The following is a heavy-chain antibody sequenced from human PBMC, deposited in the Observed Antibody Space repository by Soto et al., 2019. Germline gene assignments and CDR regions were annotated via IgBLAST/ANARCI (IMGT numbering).Heavy chain of an antibody. J-gene: IGHJ6*02. CDR3: AGGAPYSSGWYRSDYYYGMDV. Sequence: GASVKVSCKASGFTFTSSAMQWVRQARGQRLEWIGWIVVGSGNTNYAQKFQERVTITRDMSTSTAYMELSSLRSEDTAVYYCAGGAPYSSGWYRSDYYYGMDVWG. D-gene: IGHD6-19*01. CDR1: GFTFTSSA. CDR2: IVVGSGNT. V-gene: IGHV1-58*02.